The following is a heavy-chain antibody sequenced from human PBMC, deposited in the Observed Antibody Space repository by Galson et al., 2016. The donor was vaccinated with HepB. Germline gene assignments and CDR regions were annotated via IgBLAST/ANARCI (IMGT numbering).Heavy chain of an antibody. J-gene: IGHJ4*02. CDR2: INQDGSDK. V-gene: IGHV3-7*04. D-gene: IGHD6-13*01. CDR1: GFTFSSCW. Sequence: SLRLSCAASGFTFSSCWMSWVRQAPGKGLEWVANINQDGSDKYYVDSVKGRFTISRDNAKNSLYLQMNSLRAEDTAVYYCARVSTSIIAAAGRTLFDYWGQGTPVTVSS. CDR3: ARVSTSIIAAAGRTLFDY.